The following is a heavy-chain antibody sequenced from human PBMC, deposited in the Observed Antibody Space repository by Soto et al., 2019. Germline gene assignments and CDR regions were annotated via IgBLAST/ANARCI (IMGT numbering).Heavy chain of an antibody. V-gene: IGHV3-30-3*01. CDR1: GFSFSIYA. J-gene: IGHJ6*02. D-gene: IGHD2-15*01. CDR3: AREMVAPSDNYYGLDV. CDR2: TSYDGSNK. Sequence: QVQLVESGGGVVQPGRSLRLSCAASGFSFSIYAIHWVRQAPGKGLESVVVTSYDGSNKYYADSVEGRFTISRDNSKNTLNLQMNSLRPEDTAVYFCAREMVAPSDNYYGLDVWGQRTTVTVSS.